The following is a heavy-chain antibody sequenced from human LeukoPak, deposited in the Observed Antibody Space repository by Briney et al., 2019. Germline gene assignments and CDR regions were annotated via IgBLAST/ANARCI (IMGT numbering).Heavy chain of an antibody. Sequence: GGSLRLSCAASGFTFSSYAMSWVRQAPGKGLEWVANIKQDGSEKYYVDSVKGRFTISRDNAKNSLYLQMNSLRAEDTAVYYCAREVAIPFDYNYYYYMDVWGKGTTVTVSS. CDR2: IKQDGSEK. V-gene: IGHV3-7*01. CDR3: AREVAIPFDYNYYYYMDV. J-gene: IGHJ6*03. D-gene: IGHD2-21*01. CDR1: GFTFSSYA.